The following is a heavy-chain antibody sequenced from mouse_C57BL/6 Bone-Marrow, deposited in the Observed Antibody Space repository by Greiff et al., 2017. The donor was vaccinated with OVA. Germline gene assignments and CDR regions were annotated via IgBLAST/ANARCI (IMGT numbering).Heavy chain of an antibody. CDR1: GFSLTSYG. Sequence: VKLMESGPGLVQPSQSLSISCTVSGFSLTSYGVHWVRQSPGQGLEWLGVIWSGGSTDYNAAFISRLSISKDNSKSQVFFKMNSLQADDTAIYYCARNSAKGFAYWGQGTLVTVSA. CDR2: IWSGGST. V-gene: IGHV2-2*01. CDR3: ARNSAKGFAY. J-gene: IGHJ3*01.